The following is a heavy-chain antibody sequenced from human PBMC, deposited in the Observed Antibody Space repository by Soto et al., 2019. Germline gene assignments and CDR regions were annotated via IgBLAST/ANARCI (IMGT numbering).Heavy chain of an antibody. CDR2: IYYSGST. D-gene: IGHD2-8*01. CDR1: GGSISSGEYY. CDR3: ASSLHRTYFDY. J-gene: IGHJ4*02. Sequence: TVSLTGSLAGGSISSGEYYWSWIRQPPGKGLEWIGYIYYSGSTYYNPSLKSRVTISVDTSKNQFSLKLSSVTAADTAVYYCASSLHRTYFDYWGQGTLVTVSS. V-gene: IGHV4-30-4*01.